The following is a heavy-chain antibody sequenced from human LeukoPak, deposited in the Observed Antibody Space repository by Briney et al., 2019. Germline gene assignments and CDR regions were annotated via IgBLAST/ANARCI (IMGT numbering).Heavy chain of an antibody. CDR1: GGTFSSYA. V-gene: IGHV1-69*04. CDR3: TRQITVVTPGNAFDI. CDR2: IIPILGIA. J-gene: IGHJ3*02. D-gene: IGHD4-23*01. Sequence: SVKVSCKASGGTFSSYAISWVRQAPGQGLEWMGRIIPILGIANYAQKFQGRVTITADKSTGTAYMELSSLRSEDTAVYYCTRQITVVTPGNAFDIWGQGTMVTVSS.